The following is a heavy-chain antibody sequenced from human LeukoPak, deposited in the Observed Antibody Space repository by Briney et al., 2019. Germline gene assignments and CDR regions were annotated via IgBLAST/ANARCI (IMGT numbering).Heavy chain of an antibody. CDR2: IYHSGNT. CDR3: ARVRKLPLEWDLIDF. CDR1: GVSISSGGYY. D-gene: IGHD1-1*01. J-gene: IGHJ4*02. Sequence: SETLSLTCTVSGVSISSGGYYWTWIRQRPGEALEWIGYIYHSGNTYYNPSLMSRIVLSVDTSKSQLSLKVTSVTAADTALYYCARVRKLPLEWDLIDFWGQGTLVTVSS. V-gene: IGHV4-31*03.